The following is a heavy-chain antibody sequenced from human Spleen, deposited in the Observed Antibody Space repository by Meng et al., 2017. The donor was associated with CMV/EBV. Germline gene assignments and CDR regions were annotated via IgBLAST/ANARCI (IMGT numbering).Heavy chain of an antibody. D-gene: IGHD3-10*01. J-gene: IGHJ4*02. CDR2: TYYRSKWYN. Sequence: QVKLQPSGPGLVKPTQTLPPTGAIPGDSVSGNSAAWNCIRQSPSRGLEWLGRTYYRSKWYNDYAVSVKSRITINPDTSKNQFSLQLNSVTPEDTAVYYCARRAGVGAAFDYWGQGTLVTVSS. CDR3: ARRAGVGAAFDY. CDR1: GDSVSGNSAA. V-gene: IGHV6-1*01.